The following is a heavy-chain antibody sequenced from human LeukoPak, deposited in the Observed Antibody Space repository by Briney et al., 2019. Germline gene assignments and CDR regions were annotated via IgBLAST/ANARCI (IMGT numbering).Heavy chain of an antibody. Sequence: GGSLRLSCAASGFSFSSFWMGWVRQTPGKRPEWVANMNIDGSEKYYADSVKGRFSISRDNARNSVYLQMNSLRAEDTAVYYCAKSVAGTSWGQGTLVTVSS. CDR3: AKSVAGTS. CDR1: GFSFSSFW. CDR2: MNIDGSEK. J-gene: IGHJ5*02. D-gene: IGHD6-19*01. V-gene: IGHV3-7*03.